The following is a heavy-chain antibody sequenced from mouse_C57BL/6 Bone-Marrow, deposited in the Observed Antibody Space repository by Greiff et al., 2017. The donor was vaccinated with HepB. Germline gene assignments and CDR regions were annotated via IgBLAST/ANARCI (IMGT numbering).Heavy chain of an antibody. CDR2: ISYDGSN. CDR3: ARGGYYGSKDWYFDV. Sequence: EVHLVESGPGLVKPSQSLSLTCSVTGYSITSGYYWNWIRQFPGNKLEWMGYISYDGSNNYNPSLKNRISITRDTSKNQFFLKLNSVTTEDTATYYCARGGYYGSKDWYFDVWGTGTTVTVSS. D-gene: IGHD1-1*01. CDR1: GYSITSGYY. J-gene: IGHJ1*03. V-gene: IGHV3-6*01.